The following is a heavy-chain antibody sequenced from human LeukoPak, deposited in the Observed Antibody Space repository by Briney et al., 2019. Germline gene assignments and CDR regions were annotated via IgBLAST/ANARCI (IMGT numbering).Heavy chain of an antibody. Sequence: GVSMQISCTASGYIITSYLIGWVRHMPGKGLEWRGIIYPGDSDTSSSPSFQGQVTISADKSISTAYLQWSSLKASDTARYYCARRGYSYGYAYWGQGTLVTVSS. CDR1: GYIITSYL. J-gene: IGHJ4*02. CDR3: ARRGYSYGYAY. V-gene: IGHV5-51*01. CDR2: IYPGDSDT. D-gene: IGHD5-18*01.